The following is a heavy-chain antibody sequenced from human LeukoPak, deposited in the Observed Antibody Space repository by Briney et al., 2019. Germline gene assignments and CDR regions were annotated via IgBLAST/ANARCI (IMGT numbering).Heavy chain of an antibody. CDR2: VYYSGDT. D-gene: IGHD2-15*01. CDR3: ARHPFATPFDY. Sequence: SEALSIPCTVPGESVSCVYWSWIRQPPGKGLEWIGSVYYSGDTNYNHALKRRVTMSLDTDKNKVSLRLSSVTAAYTAVYYCARHPFATPFDYWGRGTLLTVSS. CDR1: GESVSCVY. V-gene: IGHV4-59*08. J-gene: IGHJ4*02.